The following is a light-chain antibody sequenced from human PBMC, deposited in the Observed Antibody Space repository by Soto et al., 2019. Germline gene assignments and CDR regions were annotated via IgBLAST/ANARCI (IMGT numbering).Light chain of an antibody. J-gene: IGLJ2*01. V-gene: IGLV2-8*01. CDR3: SSYAGSNNLVL. CDR1: SSDVGGYNY. CDR2: EVT. Sequence: QSALTQPPSASGSPGQTVTISCTGTSSDVGGYNYVSWYQQHPGKAPKLMIHEVTKRPSGVPDRFSGSKSDNTASLTVSGLQAEDEADYYCSSYAGSNNLVLFGGGTQLTVL.